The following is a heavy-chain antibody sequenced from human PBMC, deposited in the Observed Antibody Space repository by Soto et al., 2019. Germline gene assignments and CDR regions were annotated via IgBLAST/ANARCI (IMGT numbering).Heavy chain of an antibody. D-gene: IGHD1-1*01. CDR3: ARKVERGLFDY. CDR1: GGSFSGYY. CDR2: IYYSGST. V-gene: IGHV4-34*09. Sequence: SETLSLTCAVYGGSFSGYYWSWIRQPQGKGLEWIGYIYYSGSTYYNPSLKSRVTISVDTSKNQFSLKLSSVTAADTAVYYCARKVERGLFDYWGRGTLATVSS. J-gene: IGHJ4*02.